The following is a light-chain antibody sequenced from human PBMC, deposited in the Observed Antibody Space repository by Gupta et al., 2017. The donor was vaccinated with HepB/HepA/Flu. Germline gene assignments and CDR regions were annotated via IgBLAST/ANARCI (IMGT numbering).Light chain of an antibody. CDR1: QRISRF. CDR2: AAS. Sequence: DIHLTQSPSCLPAYVGDRVTIICRASQRISRFVNWYQQKPGRAPKRLIYAASRLQNGVPSRFSGSGSGTDFALTISRLQREDFATYYCQQSFTSPLTFGGGSKVEVK. CDR3: QQSFTSPLT. J-gene: IGKJ4*01. V-gene: IGKV1-39*01.